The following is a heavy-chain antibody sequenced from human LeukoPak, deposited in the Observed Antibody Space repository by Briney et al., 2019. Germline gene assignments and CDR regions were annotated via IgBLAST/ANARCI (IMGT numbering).Heavy chain of an antibody. J-gene: IGHJ4*02. CDR2: ISGTSTYI. V-gene: IGHV3-21*01. CDR1: GFTFSSYG. CDR3: VRDHQLRDPGC. D-gene: IGHD5-24*01. Sequence: AGRSLRLSCAASGFTFSSYGMHWVRQAPGKGLDWVSSISGTSTYIDYADSVKGRFTISRDNAKNSLYLQMNSLRVEDTAVYYCVRDHQLRDPGCWGQGTLVTVSS.